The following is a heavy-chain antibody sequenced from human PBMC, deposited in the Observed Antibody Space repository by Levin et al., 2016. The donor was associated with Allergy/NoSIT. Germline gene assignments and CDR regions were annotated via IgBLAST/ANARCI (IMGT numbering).Heavy chain of an antibody. V-gene: IGHV2-5*01. D-gene: IGHD3-9*01. Sequence: WIRQPPGKALEWLALIYWNDDKRYSPSLKSRLTITKDTSKNQVVLTMTNMDPVDTATYYCAGVGYYDILTGYWTDAFDIWGQGTMVTVSS. J-gene: IGHJ3*02. CDR3: AGVGYYDILTGYWTDAFDI. CDR2: IYWNDDK.